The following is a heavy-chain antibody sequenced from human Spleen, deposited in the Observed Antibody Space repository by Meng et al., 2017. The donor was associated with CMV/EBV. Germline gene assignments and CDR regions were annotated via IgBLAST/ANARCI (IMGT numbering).Heavy chain of an antibody. CDR2: IYYSGST. CDR3: ARLPDYYDSRDF. V-gene: IGHV4-39*07. D-gene: IGHD3-22*01. CDR1: GGSISSSSYY. Sequence: LQLQESGPGLVKPSETLSLTCTVSGGSISSSSYYWGWIRQPPGKGLEWIGSIYYSGSTNYNPSLKSRVTISVDTSKNQFSLKLSSVTAADTAVYYCARLPDYYDSRDFWGQGTLVTVSS. J-gene: IGHJ4*02.